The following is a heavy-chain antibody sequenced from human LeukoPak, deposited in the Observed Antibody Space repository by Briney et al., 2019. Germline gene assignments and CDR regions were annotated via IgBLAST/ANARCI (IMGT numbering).Heavy chain of an antibody. Sequence: PGGSLRLSCAASGFTFSSYAMHWVRQAPGKGLEWVAVISYDGSNKYYADSVKGRFTISRDNSKNTLYLQMNSLRAEDTAVYYYAFSLSLFTMVRGALDYWGQGTLVTVSS. D-gene: IGHD3-10*01. CDR3: AFSLSLFTMVRGALDY. V-gene: IGHV3-30*04. J-gene: IGHJ4*02. CDR2: ISYDGSNK. CDR1: GFTFSSYA.